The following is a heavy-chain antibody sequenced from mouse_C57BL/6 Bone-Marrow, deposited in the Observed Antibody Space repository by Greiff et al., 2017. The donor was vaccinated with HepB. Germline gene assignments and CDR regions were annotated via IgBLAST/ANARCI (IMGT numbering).Heavy chain of an antibody. Sequence: EVHLVESGGGLVQPKGSLKLSCAASGFTFNTYAMHWVRQAPGKGLEWVARIRSKSSTYATYYADSVKDRFTISKDDSQSMLYLQMNNLKTEDTAMYYCVREAGLYYGNPFAYWGQGTLVTVSA. J-gene: IGHJ3*01. CDR1: GFTFNTYA. CDR3: VREAGLYYGNPFAY. D-gene: IGHD2-1*01. V-gene: IGHV10-3*01. CDR2: IRSKSSTYAT.